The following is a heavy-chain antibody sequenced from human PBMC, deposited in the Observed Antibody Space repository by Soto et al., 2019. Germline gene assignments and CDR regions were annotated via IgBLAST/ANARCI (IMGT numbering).Heavy chain of an antibody. CDR2: ILYDGSKK. V-gene: IGHV3-30*18. J-gene: IGHJ6*02. D-gene: IGHD6-19*01. CDR3: VKDGSSGWPYFDYMDV. Sequence: QVQLVESGGGVVQPGRSLRLSCAASGFTFSSYGMHWVRQAPGKGLEWVAVILYDGSKKYYADSVKGRFTISRDNSKNTLYLQMSSLLAEDTALYYCVKDGSSGWPYFDYMDVWGQGTTVTVSS. CDR1: GFTFSSYG.